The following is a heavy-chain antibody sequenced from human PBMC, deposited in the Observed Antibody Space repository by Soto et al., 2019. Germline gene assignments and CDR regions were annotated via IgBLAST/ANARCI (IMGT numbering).Heavy chain of an antibody. CDR1: GFTFDDYA. Sequence: VQLVESGGGLVQPGRSLRLSCAASGFTFDDYAMHWVRLVPGKGLEWVSVISWNSGSIVYADSVKGRFTISRDNAKNSLYLQMNSLRAEDTALYYCAKDHYGDYVLTGYYYGMDVRGQGTTVTVSS. CDR3: AKDHYGDYVLTGYYYGMDV. D-gene: IGHD4-17*01. V-gene: IGHV3-9*01. CDR2: ISWNSGSI. J-gene: IGHJ6*02.